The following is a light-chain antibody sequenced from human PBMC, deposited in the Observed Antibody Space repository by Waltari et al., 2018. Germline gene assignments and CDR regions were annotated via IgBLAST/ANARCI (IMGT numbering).Light chain of an antibody. V-gene: IGLV1-40*01. Sequence: QSVLTQPPSVSGAPGQRVTISCSGTKSNIGADFDVHWYQQVPGTAPKLLPHSFSTRPSGVSALFSGFKSGASASLVITGLQAEDEAMYYCQSYDTTLSAVVFGGGTRLTV. CDR2: SFS. J-gene: IGLJ2*01. CDR1: KSNIGADFD. CDR3: QSYDTTLSAVV.